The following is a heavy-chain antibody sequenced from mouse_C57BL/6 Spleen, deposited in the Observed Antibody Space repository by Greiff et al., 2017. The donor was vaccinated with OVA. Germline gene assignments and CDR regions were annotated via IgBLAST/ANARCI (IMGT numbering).Heavy chain of an antibody. V-gene: IGHV1-50*01. CDR1: GYTFTSYW. CDR2: IDPSDSYT. Sequence: QVQLQQPGAELVKPGASVKLSCKASGYTFTSYWMQWVKQRPGQGLEWIGEIDPSDSYTNYNQKFKGKATLTVDTSSSTAYMQLSSLTSEDSAVYYGVPIYYGNYVEAMDYWGQGTSVTVSS. D-gene: IGHD2-1*01. CDR3: VPIYYGNYVEAMDY. J-gene: IGHJ4*01.